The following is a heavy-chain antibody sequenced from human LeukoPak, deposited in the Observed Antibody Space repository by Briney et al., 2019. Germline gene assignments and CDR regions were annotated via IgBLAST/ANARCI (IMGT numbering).Heavy chain of an antibody. D-gene: IGHD2-21*02. CDR3: ASYSAYCGGDCYPAHDAFDI. Sequence: ASVKVSCKVSGYTLTELSMHWVRQAPGKGLEWMGGFDPEDGETIYAQKFQGRVTIARDTSASTAYMELSSLRSEDTAVYYCASYSAYCGGDCYPAHDAFDIWGQGTMVTVSS. CDR1: GYTLTELS. V-gene: IGHV1-24*01. CDR2: FDPEDGET. J-gene: IGHJ3*02.